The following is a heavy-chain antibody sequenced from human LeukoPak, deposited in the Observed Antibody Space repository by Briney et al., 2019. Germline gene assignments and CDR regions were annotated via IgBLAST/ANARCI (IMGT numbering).Heavy chain of an antibody. D-gene: IGHD1-7*01. V-gene: IGHV3-23*01. CDR3: AKDATPGNSIWDYFAF. J-gene: IGHJ4*02. Sequence: GGSLTLSCAASGFTFNICAMRWVRQAPGKGLEWVSSIGSTDIYYADSVKGRFTVSRDNSKNTLYLHLNSLRAEDSAVYYCAKDATPGNSIWDYFAFWGQGTVVTVSS. CDR2: IGSTDI. CDR1: GFTFNICA.